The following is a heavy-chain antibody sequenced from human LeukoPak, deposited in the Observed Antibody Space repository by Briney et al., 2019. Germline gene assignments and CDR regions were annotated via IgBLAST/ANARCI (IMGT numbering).Heavy chain of an antibody. CDR1: GYTFTSYA. J-gene: IGHJ6*02. CDR2: INAGNGNT. Sequence: ASVKVSCKASGYTFTSYAMHWVRQAPGQRLEWMGWINAGNGNTKYSQKFQGRVTITADKSTSTAYMELSSLRSEGTAVYYCARVAGSWYDYYGMDVWGQGTTVTVSS. D-gene: IGHD6-13*01. V-gene: IGHV1-3*01. CDR3: ARVAGSWYDYYGMDV.